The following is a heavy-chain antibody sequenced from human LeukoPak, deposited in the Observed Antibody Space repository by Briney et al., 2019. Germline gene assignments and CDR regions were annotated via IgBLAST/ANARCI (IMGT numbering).Heavy chain of an antibody. J-gene: IGHJ4*02. CDR3: ARGDGYNHYFDY. CDR1: GFTFSSYA. CDR2: ISYDGSNK. Sequence: GGSLRLSCAASGFTFSSYAMHWVRQAPGKGLEWVAVISYDGSNKYYADSVKGRFTISRDNSKNTLYLQMNSLRAEDTAVYYCARGDGYNHYFDYRGQGTLVTVSS. D-gene: IGHD5-24*01. V-gene: IGHV3-30*07.